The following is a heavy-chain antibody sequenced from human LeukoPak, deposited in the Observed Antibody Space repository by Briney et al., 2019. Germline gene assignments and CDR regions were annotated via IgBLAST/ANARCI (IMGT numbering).Heavy chain of an antibody. J-gene: IGHJ3*02. Sequence: GESLKISCKGSGYSFTYWIGWVRQMPGKGLEWMGIIYSGDSHTKYSPSFQGRVTISADKSISTAYLQWSSLKASDTAMYYCARHYYDKKDAFDIWGQGTMVTVSS. CDR1: GYSFTYW. V-gene: IGHV5-51*01. CDR2: IYSGDSHT. D-gene: IGHD3-22*01. CDR3: ARHYYDKKDAFDI.